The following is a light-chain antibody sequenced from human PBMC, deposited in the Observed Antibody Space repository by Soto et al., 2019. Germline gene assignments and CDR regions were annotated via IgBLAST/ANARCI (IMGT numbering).Light chain of an antibody. Sequence: EIVMTQSPATLSVSPGERATLSYRASQSVNSNLAWYQQKPGQAPRLLIYGASTRATGIPARFSGSGSGTEFTLTISSLQSEDFAVYYCQQYSNWPYTFGQGTNLEIK. J-gene: IGKJ2*01. CDR1: QSVNSN. CDR3: QQYSNWPYT. CDR2: GAS. V-gene: IGKV3-15*01.